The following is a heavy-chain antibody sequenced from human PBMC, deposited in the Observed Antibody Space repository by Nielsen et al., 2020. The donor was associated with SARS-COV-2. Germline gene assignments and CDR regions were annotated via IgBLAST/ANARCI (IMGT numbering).Heavy chain of an antibody. J-gene: IGHJ4*02. D-gene: IGHD5-12*01. V-gene: IGHV3-30*04. CDR1: GFTFSSYA. Sequence: GESLKISCAASGFTFSSYAMHWVRQAPGKGLEWVAVISYDGSNKYYADSVKGRFTISRDNSKNTLYLQMNSLRAEDTAVYYCARELVATIKDWGQGTLVTVSS. CDR3: ARELVATIKD. CDR2: ISYDGSNK.